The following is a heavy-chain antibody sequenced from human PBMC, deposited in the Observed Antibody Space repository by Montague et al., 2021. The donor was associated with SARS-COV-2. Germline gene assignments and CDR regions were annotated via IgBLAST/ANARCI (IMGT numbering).Heavy chain of an antibody. CDR1: GFSVSDFF. J-gene: IGHJ5*02. V-gene: IGHV3-53*01. Sequence: SLRLSCAPSGFSVSDFFMSWVRQGPVRGLEWLSYINLAGDIYYAGSLKGRFTISRDTSNNRVFLQMNSLRVDDTALYYCVRAVGSGYDLWGQGTLVTVSS. CDR2: INLAGDI. D-gene: IGHD3-9*01. CDR3: VRAVGSGYDL.